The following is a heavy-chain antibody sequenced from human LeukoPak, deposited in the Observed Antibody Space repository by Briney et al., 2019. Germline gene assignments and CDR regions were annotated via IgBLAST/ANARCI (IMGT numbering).Heavy chain of an antibody. J-gene: IGHJ4*02. D-gene: IGHD2-21*02. Sequence: GGSLRLSCAASGFTFSSYGMHWGRQAPGKGLEWVAFIRYDGSNKYYADSVKGRFTISRDNSKNTLYLQMNSLRAEDTAVYYCANGLVVVTAAPHFDYWGQGTLVTVSS. CDR3: ANGLVVVTAAPHFDY. CDR1: GFTFSSYG. CDR2: IRYDGSNK. V-gene: IGHV3-30*02.